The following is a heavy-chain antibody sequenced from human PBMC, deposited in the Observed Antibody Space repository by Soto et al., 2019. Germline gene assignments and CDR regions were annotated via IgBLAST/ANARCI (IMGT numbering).Heavy chain of an antibody. J-gene: IGHJ2*01. V-gene: IGHV4-34*01. CDR1: GGSFSGYY. CDR3: ARESHDILTGPPWVWYFDL. CDR2: INDRGSI. Sequence: QVQLQQWGAGPLRPLETLSLTCGVSGGSFSGYYWAWIRQYPGKGLEWIGEINDRGSINYNPSLKSRVSISVDTSKNHYSLNLRSVTAADTAEYYCARESHDILTGPPWVWYFDLWGRGTLVTVSS. D-gene: IGHD3-9*01.